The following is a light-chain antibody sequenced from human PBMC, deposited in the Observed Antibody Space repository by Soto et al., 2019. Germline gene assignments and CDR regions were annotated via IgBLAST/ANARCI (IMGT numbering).Light chain of an antibody. CDR2: AAS. CDR3: QQYNSFPLT. V-gene: IGKV1-16*01. Sequence: DIQMTQSPSSLSASVGDRVTITCRASQDISDYLAWFQQEPGKAPKPLIYAASSLQSGVPPRFSGSGSGTDFILTISSLRPEDFATYYCQQYNSFPLTFGGGTKVEIK. J-gene: IGKJ4*01. CDR1: QDISDY.